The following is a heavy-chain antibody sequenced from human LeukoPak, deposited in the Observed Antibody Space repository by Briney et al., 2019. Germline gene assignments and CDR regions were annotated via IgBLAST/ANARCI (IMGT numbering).Heavy chain of an antibody. J-gene: IGHJ6*02. Sequence: PSETLSLTCAVYGGSFSGYYWSWIRQPPGKGLEWIGEINHSGSTNYNPSLKSRVTISVDTSKNQFSLKLSSVTAADTAVYYCARGLRRRMDVWGQGTMVTVSS. V-gene: IGHV4-34*01. CDR1: GGSFSGYY. CDR3: ARGLRRRMDV. CDR2: INHSGST.